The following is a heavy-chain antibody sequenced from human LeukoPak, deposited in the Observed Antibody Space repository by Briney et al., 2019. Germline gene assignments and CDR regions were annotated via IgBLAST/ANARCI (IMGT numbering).Heavy chain of an antibody. J-gene: IGHJ5*02. Sequence: ASVKVSCKASGYTFTSYGISWVRQAPGQGLEWMGWISAYNGSTNYAQKLQGRVTMTTDTSTSTAYMELRSLRSDDTAVYYCARGGRPLNYYDSSGYLNNWFDPWGQGTLSPSPQ. D-gene: IGHD3-22*01. CDR2: ISAYNGST. CDR1: GYTFTSYG. CDR3: ARGGRPLNYYDSSGYLNNWFDP. V-gene: IGHV1-18*01.